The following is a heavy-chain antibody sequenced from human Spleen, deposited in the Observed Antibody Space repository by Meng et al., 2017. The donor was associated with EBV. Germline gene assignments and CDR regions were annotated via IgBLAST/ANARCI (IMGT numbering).Heavy chain of an antibody. J-gene: IGHJ4*02. D-gene: IGHD3-9*01. V-gene: IGHV7-4-1*02. Sequence: QLITSGSEVKKPGASVKVSCKTSGYTSTNYAMNWVRQAPGQRLEWMGWINTNTGNPTYAPAFSGRFVFSLDTSVSTAYLQISSLRAEDTAVYYCARVRISRYFDLGYWGQGTLVTVSS. CDR2: INTNTGNP. CDR1: GYTSTNYA. CDR3: ARVRISRYFDLGY.